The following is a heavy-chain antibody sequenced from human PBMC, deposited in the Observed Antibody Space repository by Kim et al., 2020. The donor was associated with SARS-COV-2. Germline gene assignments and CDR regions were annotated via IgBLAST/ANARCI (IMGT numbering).Heavy chain of an antibody. D-gene: IGHD3-10*01. Sequence: SETLSLTCTVSGGPIRSYYWSWIRQPPGKGLEWVGHIYSSGNTTYNPSLKNRVTVSVDTPKNQFSLKLTSVTAADTAVYYCARARGLWFGELLKGGDAFDIWGQGTMVTVSS. J-gene: IGHJ3*02. V-gene: IGHV4-59*01. CDR1: GGPIRSYY. CDR2: IYSSGNT. CDR3: ARARGLWFGELLKGGDAFDI.